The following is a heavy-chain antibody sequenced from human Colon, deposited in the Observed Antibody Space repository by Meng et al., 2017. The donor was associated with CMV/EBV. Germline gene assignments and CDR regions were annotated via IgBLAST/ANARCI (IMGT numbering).Heavy chain of an antibody. J-gene: IGHJ4*01. CDR3: AKESPYTSPREYYFDF. Sequence: EARLLEAGGGLVQPGGTLRLSWAGSGVTFSSYAMSWVRQAPGKGLEWVSAISSDSSRTYYAESVKGRFTITRDNSMNTVFLEMNSLRAEDRALYYCAKESPYTSPREYYFDFWGQGTLVTVSS. D-gene: IGHD2-2*02. CDR2: ISSDSSRT. V-gene: IGHV3-23*01. CDR1: GVTFSSYA.